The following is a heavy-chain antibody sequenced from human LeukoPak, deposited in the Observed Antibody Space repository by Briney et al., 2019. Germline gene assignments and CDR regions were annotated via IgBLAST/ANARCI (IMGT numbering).Heavy chain of an antibody. J-gene: IGHJ4*02. Sequence: PGGSLRLSCAASGFTFSSYWMSSVRQAPGKGLEWVANIKQDGSEKYYVDSVKGRFTISRDNAKNSLYLQMNSLRAEDTAVYYCVRSGSYYIGFYFDYWGQGTLVTVSS. CDR1: GFTFSSYW. D-gene: IGHD1-26*01. V-gene: IGHV3-7*01. CDR2: IKQDGSEK. CDR3: VRSGSYYIGFYFDY.